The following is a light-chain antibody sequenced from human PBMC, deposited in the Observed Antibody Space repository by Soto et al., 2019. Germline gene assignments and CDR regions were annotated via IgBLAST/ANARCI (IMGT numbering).Light chain of an antibody. Sequence: DIHMKPSPSTLSVSVLDRFTITCRASQSLNDWLAWYQQRPGKAPKLLIYDASTLERGVPSRFSGTGSGTEFTLTISSLQPDDFATYYCQQYHRASITFGQGTRLDNK. V-gene: IGKV1-5*01. CDR2: DAS. CDR3: QQYHRASIT. J-gene: IGKJ5*01. CDR1: QSLNDW.